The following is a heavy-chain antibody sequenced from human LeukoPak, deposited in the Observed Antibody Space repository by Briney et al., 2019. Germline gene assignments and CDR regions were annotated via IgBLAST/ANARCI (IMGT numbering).Heavy chain of an antibody. CDR3: AKDVYYDSSGCFDY. J-gene: IGHJ4*02. Sequence: GGSLRLSCATSGFTFSNYAMSWVRQAPGKGLEWVSAISGSGGSTYYADSVKGRFTISRDNSKNTLYLQMNSLRAEDTAVYYCAKDVYYDSSGCFDYWGQGTLVTVSS. CDR1: GFTFSNYA. CDR2: ISGSGGST. D-gene: IGHD3-22*01. V-gene: IGHV3-23*01.